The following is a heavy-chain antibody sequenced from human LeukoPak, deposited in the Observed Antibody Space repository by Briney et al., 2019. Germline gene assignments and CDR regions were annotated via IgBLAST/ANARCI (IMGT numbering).Heavy chain of an antibody. CDR2: IIPILGIA. V-gene: IGHV1-69*02. J-gene: IGHJ6*02. CDR3: ARGHQPPYYGMDV. CDR1: GGTFSSYT. Sequence: ASVKVSCKASGGTFSSYTISWVRQAPGQGREWMGRIIPILGIANYAQKFQGRVTITADKSTSTAYMELSSLRSEDTAVFYCARGHQPPYYGMDVWGQGTTVTVSS.